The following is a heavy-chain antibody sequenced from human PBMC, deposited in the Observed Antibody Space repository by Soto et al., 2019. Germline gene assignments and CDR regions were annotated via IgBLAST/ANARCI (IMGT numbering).Heavy chain of an antibody. CDR3: ARMGGYSGYDSYYSCYYCMDV. J-gene: IGHJ6*02. Sequence: AASVKVSCKASGYTFTSYDINWVRQATGQGLEWMGWMNPNSGNTGYAQKFKGRVTMTMNTSISAAYVELSSMRSEDKGVYYCARMGGYSGYDSYYSCYYCMDVWGQGTTVTVSS. CDR1: GYTFTSYD. D-gene: IGHD5-12*01. CDR2: MNPNSGNT. V-gene: IGHV1-8*01.